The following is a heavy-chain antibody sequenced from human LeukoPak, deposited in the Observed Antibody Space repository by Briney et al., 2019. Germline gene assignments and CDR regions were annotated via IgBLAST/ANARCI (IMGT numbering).Heavy chain of an antibody. J-gene: IGHJ4*02. Sequence: PGGSLRLSCAASGFTFDDYAMPWVRQIPGKGLEWVARISWNSDTRAYADSVLGRFTISRDNARNSLYLQMDNLRTEDTAFYYCARNRHLGGVTWFYFDSWGQGTLVTVSS. V-gene: IGHV3-9*01. CDR3: ARNRHLGGVTWFYFDS. CDR1: GFTFDDYA. CDR2: ISWNSDTR. D-gene: IGHD3-9*01.